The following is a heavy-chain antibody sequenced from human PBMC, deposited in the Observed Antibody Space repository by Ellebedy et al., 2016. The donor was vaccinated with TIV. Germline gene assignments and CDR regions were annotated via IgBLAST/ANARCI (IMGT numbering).Heavy chain of an antibody. V-gene: IGHV3-33*01. CDR2: VWSDGSNK. D-gene: IGHD4-23*01. CDR1: GFSFSNYV. CDR3: ARDGGNPRSWFFDL. Sequence: GESLKISCAASGFSFSNYVMHWVRQAPGKGLEWVAVVWSDGSNKYYIDSVKGRFTISRDNSKNTLYLQMNSVISDDTAVYYCARDGGNPRSWFFDLWGRGTLVTVSS. J-gene: IGHJ2*01.